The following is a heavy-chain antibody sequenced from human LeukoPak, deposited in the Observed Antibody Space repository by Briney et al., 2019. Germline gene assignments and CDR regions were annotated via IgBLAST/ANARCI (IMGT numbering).Heavy chain of an antibody. V-gene: IGHV3-23*01. CDR3: ASYCSSTSCYDAFDI. D-gene: IGHD2-2*01. CDR1: GFTFSSYA. J-gene: IGHJ3*02. CDR2: ISGSGGST. Sequence: GGSLRLSCAASGFTFSSYAMSWVRQAPGKGLEWVSAISGSGGSTYYADSVKGRFTTSRDNSKNTLYLQMNSLRAEDTAVYYCASYCSSTSCYDAFDIWGQGTMVTVSS.